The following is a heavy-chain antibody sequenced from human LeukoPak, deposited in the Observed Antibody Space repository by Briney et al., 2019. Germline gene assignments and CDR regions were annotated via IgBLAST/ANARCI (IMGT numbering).Heavy chain of an antibody. CDR3: ARQRGTTVTTYQVN. D-gene: IGHD4-17*01. CDR2: LYGGGNT. V-gene: IGHV3-66*04. Sequence: GGSLRLSCAGSGFTVSSDFMIWVRQAPGRGLEWVSILYGGGNTYYGGSVKDRFTISRDNSKNTLYLQMNSLRAEDTAVYYRARQRGTTVTTYQVNWGQGTLVTVSS. J-gene: IGHJ4*02. CDR1: GFTVSSDF.